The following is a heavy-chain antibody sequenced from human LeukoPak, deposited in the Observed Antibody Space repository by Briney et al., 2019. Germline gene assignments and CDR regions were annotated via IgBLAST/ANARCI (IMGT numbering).Heavy chain of an antibody. CDR2: TYPGDSET. V-gene: IGHV5-51*01. D-gene: IGHD2-15*01. J-gene: IGHJ5*02. CDR1: GFHFTSYW. CDR3: ARQAIVVVAASRSYNWFDP. Sequence: GGSLQISGNGSGFHFTSYWIGGVRPWPGKGLEWMGNTYPGDSETRYSPSFQGPGTISADKSSSTAYLQWSSLKASDTAMYYCARQAIVVVAASRSYNWFDPWGQGTLVTASS.